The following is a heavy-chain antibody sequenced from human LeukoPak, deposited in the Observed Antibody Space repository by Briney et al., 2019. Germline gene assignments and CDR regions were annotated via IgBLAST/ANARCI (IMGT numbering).Heavy chain of an antibody. V-gene: IGHV3-33*01. CDR3: ARVEWELLPPDY. Sequence: PGGSLRLSCAASGFTFSSYGMHWVRQAPGKGLEWVAVIWYDGSNKYYADSVKGRFTISRDNSKNTLYPQMNSLRAEDTAVYYCARVEWELLPPDYWGQGTLVTVSS. CDR2: IWYDGSNK. D-gene: IGHD1-26*01. CDR1: GFTFSSYG. J-gene: IGHJ4*02.